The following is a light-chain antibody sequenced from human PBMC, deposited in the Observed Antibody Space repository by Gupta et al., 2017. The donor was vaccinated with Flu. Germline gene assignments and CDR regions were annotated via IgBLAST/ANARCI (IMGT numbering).Light chain of an antibody. J-gene: IGKJ4*02. CDR1: QSVSNRY. CDR3: QQYGTAPHT. Sequence: LTMYQATMSSSPGERATLSCRASQSVSNRYLAWYQQKPGQAPRLLIYGAYSRVTGIPDRFSGSGSGTEFTLTISRLEPEDFAVYYCQQYGTAPHTFGEGTKVEIK. V-gene: IGKV3-20*01. CDR2: GAY.